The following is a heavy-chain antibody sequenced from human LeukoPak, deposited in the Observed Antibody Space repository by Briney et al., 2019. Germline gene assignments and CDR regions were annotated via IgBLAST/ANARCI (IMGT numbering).Heavy chain of an antibody. Sequence: SETLSLTCTVSGGSISSYYWSWIRQPAGKGLEWIGRIYTSGSTNYNPSLKSRVTMSVDTSKNQFSLKLSSVTAADTAVYYCARDRVYGSGTYYFDYWGQGTLVTVSS. CDR1: GGSISSYY. V-gene: IGHV4-4*07. CDR2: IYTSGST. J-gene: IGHJ4*02. CDR3: ARDRVYGSGTYYFDY. D-gene: IGHD3-10*01.